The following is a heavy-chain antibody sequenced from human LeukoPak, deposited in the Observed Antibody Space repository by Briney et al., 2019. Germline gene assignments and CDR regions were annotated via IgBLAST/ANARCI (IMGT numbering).Heavy chain of an antibody. CDR3: ARGGVIVFDY. Sequence: GGSLRLSCAASGFTFSSYSMNWVRKAPGKGLEWVSSISSSSSYIYYADSVKGRFTISRDNAKNSLYLQMNSLRAEDTAVYYCARGGVIVFDYWGQGTLVTVSS. CDR2: ISSSSSYI. J-gene: IGHJ4*02. CDR1: GFTFSSYS. V-gene: IGHV3-21*01. D-gene: IGHD3-16*02.